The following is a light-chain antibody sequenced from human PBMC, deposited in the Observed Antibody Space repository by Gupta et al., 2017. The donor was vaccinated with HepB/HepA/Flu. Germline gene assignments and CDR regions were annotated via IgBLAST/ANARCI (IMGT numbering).Light chain of an antibody. CDR3: QHHISSSKWT. Sequence: IVLTQSPGTLSLSPGERATLSCRTSQSISSSYLAWYQQQPGQAPRLLIYGESTRATGVPDRFSGSGSWTDFTLTISRLESDDFAVYYFQHHISSSKWTFGQGTTVEIK. J-gene: IGKJ1*01. CDR1: QSISSSY. CDR2: GES. V-gene: IGKV3-20*01.